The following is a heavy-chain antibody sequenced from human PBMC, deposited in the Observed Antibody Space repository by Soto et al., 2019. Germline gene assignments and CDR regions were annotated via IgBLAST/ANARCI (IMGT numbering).Heavy chain of an antibody. CDR3: ARSQTTVTSYDY. J-gene: IGHJ4*02. Sequence: ASVKVSCNASGYTFTSYVISWVRQAPGQGLEWMGWISAYNGNTNYAQKLQGRVTMTTDTSTSTAYMELRSLRSDDTAVYYCARSQTTVTSYDYWGQGTLVTVSS. CDR2: ISAYNGNT. CDR1: GYTFTSYV. V-gene: IGHV1-18*01. D-gene: IGHD4-17*01.